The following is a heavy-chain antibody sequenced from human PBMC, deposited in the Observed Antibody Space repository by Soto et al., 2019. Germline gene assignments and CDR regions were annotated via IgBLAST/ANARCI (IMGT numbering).Heavy chain of an antibody. V-gene: IGHV3-23*01. CDR1: GFTFSSYS. J-gene: IGHJ3*02. Sequence: GGSLRLSCAASGFTFSSYSMNWVRQAPGKGLEWVSAISGSGGSTYYADSVKGRFTISRDNSKNTLYLQMNSLRAEDTAVYYCARDYDSSGSPTIPDAFDIWGQGTMVNVSS. CDR2: ISGSGGST. CDR3: ARDYDSSGSPTIPDAFDI. D-gene: IGHD3-22*01.